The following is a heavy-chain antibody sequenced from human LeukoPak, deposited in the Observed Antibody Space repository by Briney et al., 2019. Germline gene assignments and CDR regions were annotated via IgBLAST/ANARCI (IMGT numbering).Heavy chain of an antibody. Sequence: GGSLRLSCAASGFTFSSHAMSWVRQAPGEGLEWVSLIRGSSDVIEYADSVRGRFTISRDNSKNTVSLQLNNLRAEDTALYYCAKGQSASSTFDCWGQGTLVTVSS. J-gene: IGHJ4*02. CDR3: AKGQSASSTFDC. V-gene: IGHV3-23*01. CDR1: GFTFSSHA. CDR2: IRGSSDVI.